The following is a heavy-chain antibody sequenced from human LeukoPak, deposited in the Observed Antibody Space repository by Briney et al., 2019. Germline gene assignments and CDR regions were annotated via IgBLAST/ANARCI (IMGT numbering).Heavy chain of an antibody. CDR2: IVVGSGNT. CDR1: GFTFTSSA. D-gene: IGHD3-10*01. V-gene: IGHV1-58*01. CDR3: AALHGSGKGGFDY. J-gene: IGHJ4*02. Sequence: GASVKVSCKASGFTFTSSAVQWVRQARGQRLEWIGWIVVGSGNTNYAQKFQERVTITRDMSTSTAYMELSSLRSEDTAVYYCAALHGSGKGGFDYWGQGTLVTVSS.